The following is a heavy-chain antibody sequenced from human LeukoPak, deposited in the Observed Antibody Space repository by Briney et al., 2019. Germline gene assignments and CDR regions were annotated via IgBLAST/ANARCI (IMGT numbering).Heavy chain of an antibody. V-gene: IGHV1-8*01. CDR1: GYTFTSYD. D-gene: IGHD3-3*01. CDR2: MNPNSGNT. Sequence: ASVKVSCKASGYTFTSYDINWVRQATGQGLEWMGWMNPNSGNTGYAQKFQGRVTMTRNTSISTAYMELSSLRAEDTAVYYCAGKGAYDFWSVAPDNWGQGTLVTVSS. J-gene: IGHJ4*02. CDR3: AGKGAYDFWSVAPDN.